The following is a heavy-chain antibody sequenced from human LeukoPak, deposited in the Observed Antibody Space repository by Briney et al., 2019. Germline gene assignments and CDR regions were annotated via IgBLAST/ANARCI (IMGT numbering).Heavy chain of an antibody. V-gene: IGHV3-7*01. CDR3: ARVLTGRDY. J-gene: IGHJ4*02. CDR1: GFTFSSYW. D-gene: IGHD3-9*01. Sequence: GGTLRLSCAASGFTFSSYWMSWVRQAPGKGLEWVANIKQDGSEKYYVDSVQGRLTISRDNAKNSLYLQMNSLRAEDTAVYYCARVLTGRDYWGQGTLVTVSS. CDR2: IKQDGSEK.